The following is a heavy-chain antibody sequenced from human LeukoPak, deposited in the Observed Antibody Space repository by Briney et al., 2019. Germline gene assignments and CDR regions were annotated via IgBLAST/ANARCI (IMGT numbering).Heavy chain of an antibody. CDR2: INPNSGGT. CDR3: ARGAGGVRLYFDY. CDR1: GYTFTGYY. V-gene: IGHV1-2*02. Sequence: ASVKVSCKASGYTFTGYYMHWVRQAPGQGLEWMGWINPNSGGTNYAQKFQGRVTMTRDTSISTAYMERSRLRSDDTAVYYCARGAGGVRLYFDYWGQGTLVTVSS. J-gene: IGHJ4*02. D-gene: IGHD2-8*02.